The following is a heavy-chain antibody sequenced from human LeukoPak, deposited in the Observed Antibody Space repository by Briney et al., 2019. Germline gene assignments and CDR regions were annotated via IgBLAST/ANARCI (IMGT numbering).Heavy chain of an antibody. CDR3: ARGGIQLWFLVDY. J-gene: IGHJ4*02. Sequence: ASVKVSCKASGYTFTGYFMHWVRQAPGQGLEWMGWINPNSGGTNYAQKFQGRVTMTRDTSINTAYMELSSLRSDDTAVYYCARGGIQLWFLVDYWGQGTLVTVSS. CDR2: INPNSGGT. V-gene: IGHV1-2*02. D-gene: IGHD5-18*01. CDR1: GYTFTGYF.